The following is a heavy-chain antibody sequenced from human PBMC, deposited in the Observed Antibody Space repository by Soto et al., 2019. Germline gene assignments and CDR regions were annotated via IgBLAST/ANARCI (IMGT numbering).Heavy chain of an antibody. V-gene: IGHV4-59*01. CDR3: ARGRSGSYPFLFDY. J-gene: IGHJ4*02. D-gene: IGHD3-10*01. Sequence: SETLSLTCTVSGGSISSYYWSWIRQPPGKGLEWIGYIYYSGSTNYNPSLKSRVTISVDTSKNQFSLKLSSVTAADTAVYYCARGRSGSYPFLFDYWGQGTLVTVSS. CDR2: IYYSGST. CDR1: GGSISSYY.